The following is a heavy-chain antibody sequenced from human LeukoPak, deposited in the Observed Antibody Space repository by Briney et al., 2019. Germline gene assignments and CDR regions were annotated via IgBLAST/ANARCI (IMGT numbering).Heavy chain of an antibody. CDR3: ARPRATYCTNGICYIRDAFDI. D-gene: IGHD2-8*01. Sequence: GSLRLSCAASGFTFSSYSMNWVRQAPGKGLEWVSSISRSSSYIYYADSVKGRFTISRDNAKNSLHLQMNSLRGEDTALYYCARPRATYCTNGICYIRDAFDIWGQGTSVTVSS. CDR1: GFTFSSYS. CDR2: ISRSSSYI. J-gene: IGHJ3*02. V-gene: IGHV3-21*01.